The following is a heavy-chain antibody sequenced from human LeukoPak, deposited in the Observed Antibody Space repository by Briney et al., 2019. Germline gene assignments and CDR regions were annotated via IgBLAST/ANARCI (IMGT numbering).Heavy chain of an antibody. CDR2: ISAYNGNT. CDR3: ARGYYYDSSGYYYDYFDY. V-gene: IGHV1-18*01. J-gene: IGHJ4*02. D-gene: IGHD3-22*01. Sequence: GASVTVSCKASGYTFTSYGISWVRQAPGQGLEWMGLISAYNGNTNYALNLQGRVTMTTDTSTSTAYMELRSLRSDDTAMDYCARGYYYDSSGYYYDYFDYWGQGTLVTVSS. CDR1: GYTFTSYG.